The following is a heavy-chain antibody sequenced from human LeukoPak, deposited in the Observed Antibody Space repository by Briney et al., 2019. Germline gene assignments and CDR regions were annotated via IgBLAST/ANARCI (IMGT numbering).Heavy chain of an antibody. D-gene: IGHD3-16*01. J-gene: IGHJ4*02. CDR2: ISYDGSNK. CDR1: GFTFSSYG. Sequence: GRSLRLSCAASGFTFSSYGMHWVRQAPGKGLEWVAVISYDGSNKYYADSVKGQFTISRDNSKNTLYLQMNSLRADDTAVYYCAREGAMLNFDYWGQGTLVTVSS. V-gene: IGHV3-30*03. CDR3: AREGAMLNFDY.